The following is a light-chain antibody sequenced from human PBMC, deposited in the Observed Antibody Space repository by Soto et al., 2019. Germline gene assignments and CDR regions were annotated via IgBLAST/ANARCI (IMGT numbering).Light chain of an antibody. CDR2: AAS. CDR1: QGISNY. CDR3: QKSNSAPLT. Sequence: DIQMTQSPCSPSASVGDRVHXTXXASQGISNYLAWYQQKQGKVPKXXXYAASTLQSGVPSRFSGSVSGTDGTITISSLQTEDGSTYYCQKSNSAPLTFGGGTKVDIK. J-gene: IGKJ4*01. V-gene: IGKV1-27*01.